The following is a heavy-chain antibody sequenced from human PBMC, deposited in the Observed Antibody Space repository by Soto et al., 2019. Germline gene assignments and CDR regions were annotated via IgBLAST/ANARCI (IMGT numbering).Heavy chain of an antibody. J-gene: IGHJ6*02. CDR1: GFTFSSYG. V-gene: IGHV3-30*18. CDR3: AKDRGSSSYYYYGMDV. D-gene: IGHD6-13*01. Sequence: LRLSCAASGFTFSSYGMHWVRQAPGKGLEWVAVISYDGSNKYYADSVKGRFTISRDNSKNTLYLQMNSLRAEDTAVYYCAKDRGSSSYYYYGMDVWGQGTTVTVS. CDR2: ISYDGSNK.